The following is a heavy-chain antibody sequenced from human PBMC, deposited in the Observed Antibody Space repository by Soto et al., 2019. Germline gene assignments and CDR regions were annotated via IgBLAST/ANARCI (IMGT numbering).Heavy chain of an antibody. CDR2: LYHIWST. J-gene: IGHJ5*02. V-gene: IGHV4-30-2*01. CDR3: ARRRDWYYYDSSQFDP. D-gene: IGHD3-22*01. Sequence: QLQLQESGSGLVKPSQTLSLTCAVSGGSISSGGYSWSWIRQPPGKGLEVIGYLYHIWSTYYNPSLKIRVTISADRSQHQFSLKLSSVTAAGTAVYYWARRRDWYYYDSSQFDPWGQGTLVTVSS. CDR1: GGSISSGGYS.